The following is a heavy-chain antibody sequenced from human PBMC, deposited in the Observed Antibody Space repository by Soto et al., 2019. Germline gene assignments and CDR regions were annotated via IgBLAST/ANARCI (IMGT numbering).Heavy chain of an antibody. V-gene: IGHV4-34*01. CDR2: INHSGST. Sequence: QVQLQQWGAGLLKPSETLSLTCAVYGGSFSGYYWSWIRQPPGKGLEWIGEINHSGSTNYNPSLKSRVTISVYTSKNQFSLKLSSVTAADTAVYYCARESRGTSSYYDYWGQGTLVTVSS. CDR1: GGSFSGYY. D-gene: IGHD2-2*01. CDR3: ARESRGTSSYYDY. J-gene: IGHJ4*02.